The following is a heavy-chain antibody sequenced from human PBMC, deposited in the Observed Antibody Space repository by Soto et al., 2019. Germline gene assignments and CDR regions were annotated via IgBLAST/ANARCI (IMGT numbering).Heavy chain of an antibody. D-gene: IGHD3-16*02. CDR2: IWYDGSNK. CDR3: ARSNDYVWGSYRLDY. Sequence: QVQLVESGGGVVQPGRSLRLSCAASGFTFSSYGMHWVRQAPGKGLEWVAVIWYDGSNKYYADSVKGRFTISIDNSKNTLYLQMNSLRAEDTAVYYCARSNDYVWGSYRLDYWGQGTLVTVSS. V-gene: IGHV3-33*01. CDR1: GFTFSSYG. J-gene: IGHJ4*02.